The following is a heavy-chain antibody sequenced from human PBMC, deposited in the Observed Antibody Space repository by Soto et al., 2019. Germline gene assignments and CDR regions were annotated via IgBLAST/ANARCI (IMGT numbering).Heavy chain of an antibody. CDR3: ARDPGYSTTWHQAFDI. V-gene: IGHV1-18*01. J-gene: IGHJ3*02. CDR2: ISTYNGNT. D-gene: IGHD6-13*01. Sequence: QVKLVQSGAEVKKPGASVKVSCKASGYTFTSYSISWVRQAPGQGPEWMGRISTYNGNTNYVQKLQGRVTMTTDTSTNTAYMELRSLRYDDTAVYYCARDPGYSTTWHQAFDIWGQGTMVTVSS. CDR1: GYTFTSYS.